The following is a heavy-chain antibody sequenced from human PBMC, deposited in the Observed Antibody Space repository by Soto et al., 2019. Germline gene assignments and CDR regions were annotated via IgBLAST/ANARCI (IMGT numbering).Heavy chain of an antibody. CDR3: AKDEARYDFWSGCYDAFDI. Sequence: GGSLRLSCAASGFTFSSYAMSWVRQAPGKGLEWVSAISGSGGSTYYADSVKGRFTISRDNSKNTLYLQMNSLSAEDTAVDYCAKDEARYDFWSGCYDAFDIWGQGTMVTVSS. CDR1: GFTFSSYA. D-gene: IGHD3-3*01. J-gene: IGHJ3*02. V-gene: IGHV3-23*01. CDR2: ISGSGGST.